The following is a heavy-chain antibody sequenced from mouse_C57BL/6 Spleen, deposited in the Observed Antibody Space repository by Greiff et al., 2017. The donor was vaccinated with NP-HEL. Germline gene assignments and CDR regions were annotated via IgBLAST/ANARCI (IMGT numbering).Heavy chain of an antibody. CDR1: GYSFTDYN. J-gene: IGHJ4*01. CDR2: INPNYGTT. D-gene: IGHD2-4*01. CDR3: ASYYEYEGYYAMDY. V-gene: IGHV1-39*01. Sequence: VQLQQSGPELVKPGASVKISCKASGYSFTDYNMNWVKQSNGKSLEWIGVINPNYGTTSYNQKFKGKATLTVDQSSSTAYMQLNSLTSEDSAVYYCASYYEYEGYYAMDYWGQGTSVTVSS.